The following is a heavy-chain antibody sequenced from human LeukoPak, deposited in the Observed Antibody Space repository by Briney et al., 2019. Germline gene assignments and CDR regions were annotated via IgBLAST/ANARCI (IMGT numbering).Heavy chain of an antibody. V-gene: IGHV1-8*01. J-gene: IGHJ4*02. CDR1: GYTFTSYD. CDR3: HTHLRMVRGVIIVTDY. Sequence: EASVKVSCKASGYTFTSYDINWVRQATGQGLEWMGWMNPNSGNTGYAQKFQGRVAMTRDTSISTAYMELSSLRSEDTAVYYCHTHLRMVRGVIIVTDYWRQGTLVTVSS. D-gene: IGHD3-10*01. CDR2: MNPNSGNT.